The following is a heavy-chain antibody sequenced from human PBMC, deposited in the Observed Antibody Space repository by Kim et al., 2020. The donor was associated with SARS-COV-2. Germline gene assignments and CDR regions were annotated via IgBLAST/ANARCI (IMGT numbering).Heavy chain of an antibody. V-gene: IGHV6-1*01. CDR3: ARVYFHLFGAYDY. CDR2: TYYRSKWRN. Sequence: SQTLSLTCAISGDSVSRDTVAWNWIRQSPSRGREWLGRTYYRSKWRNDYAESVKSRITINPDTSKNQFSLPLHSVTPEDSAVYYCARVYFHLFGAYDYCG. CDR1: GDSVSRDTVA. D-gene: IGHD1-26*01. J-gene: IGHJ4*01.